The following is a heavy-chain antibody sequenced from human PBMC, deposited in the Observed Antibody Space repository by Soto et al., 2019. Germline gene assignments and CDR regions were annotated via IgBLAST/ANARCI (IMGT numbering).Heavy chain of an antibody. CDR3: ARISGYSYGLPPYFDY. D-gene: IGHD5-18*01. CDR1: GCSVSSGSYY. J-gene: IGHJ4*02. V-gene: IGHV4-61*01. CDR2: IYYSGST. Sequence: QVQLQESGPGLVKPSETLSLTCTVSGCSVSSGSYYWSWIRQPPGKGLEWIGYIYYSGSTHYNPSLKSLVPISVDTSKSQFSLKLSSVTAADTAVYYCARISGYSYGLPPYFDYWGQGTLVTVSS.